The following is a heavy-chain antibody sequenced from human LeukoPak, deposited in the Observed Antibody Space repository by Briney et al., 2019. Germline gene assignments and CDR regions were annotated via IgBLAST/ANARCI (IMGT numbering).Heavy chain of an antibody. CDR1: GFPFSSYA. D-gene: IGHD6-13*01. CDR2: ISGSGGTA. CDR3: AKTRGGSWYDFDY. J-gene: IGHJ4*02. Sequence: GGSLRLSCAASGFPFSSYAMSWVRQAPGKGLEWVSAISGSGGTADYADSVKGRFTISRDNSKNTLYLQMNSLRAEDTAVYCCAKTRGGSWYDFDYWGQGTLVTVSS. V-gene: IGHV3-23*01.